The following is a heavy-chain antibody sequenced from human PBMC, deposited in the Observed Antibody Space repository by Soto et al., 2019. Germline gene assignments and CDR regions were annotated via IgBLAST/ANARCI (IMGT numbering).Heavy chain of an antibody. J-gene: IGHJ5*02. D-gene: IGHD3-3*01. CDR3: ARVRYDFWSGYYSRGLNWFDP. Sequence: SETLSLTCAVYGGSFSGYYWSWIRQPPGKGLEWIGEINHSGSTNYSPSLKSRVTISVDTSKNQFSLKLSSVTAADTAVYYCARVRYDFWSGYYSRGLNWFDPWGQGTLVTVSS. V-gene: IGHV4-34*01. CDR2: INHSGST. CDR1: GGSFSGYY.